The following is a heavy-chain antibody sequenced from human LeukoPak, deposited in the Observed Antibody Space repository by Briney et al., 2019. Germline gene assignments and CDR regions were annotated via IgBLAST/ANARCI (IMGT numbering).Heavy chain of an antibody. CDR3: ARHPSVSYCSGSNCWFDP. J-gene: IGHJ5*02. CDR1: AHSVSSSSYY. V-gene: IGHV4-39*01. CDR2: INYSGGT. Sequence: PSEIDCPTCTLSAHSVSSSSYYWGWIRQPPGNGLDWIGSINYSGGTSYKSSLKSRVTISLDTSQNQFSLKLSSVTAADTAVYYCARHPSVSYCSGSNCWFDPSAQEPRLTVSS. D-gene: IGHD2-15*01.